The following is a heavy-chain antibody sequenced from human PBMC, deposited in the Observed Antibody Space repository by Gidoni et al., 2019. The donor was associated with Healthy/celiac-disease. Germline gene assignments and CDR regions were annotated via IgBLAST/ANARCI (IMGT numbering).Heavy chain of an antibody. J-gene: IGHJ4*02. D-gene: IGHD3-22*01. CDR2: IIPIFGTA. V-gene: IGHV1-69*01. Sequence: QVQLVQSGAEVKKPGSSVKVSCKASGSTFSSDAINWVRQAPGQGLEWMGGIIPIFGTANYAQKFQGRVTITADESTSTAYMELSSLRSEDTAVYYCARGTNYDSSGAFDYWGQGTLVTVSS. CDR3: ARGTNYDSSGAFDY. CDR1: GSTFSSDA.